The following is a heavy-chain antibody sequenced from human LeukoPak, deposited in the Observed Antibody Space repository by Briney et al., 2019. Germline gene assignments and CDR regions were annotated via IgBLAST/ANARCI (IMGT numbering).Heavy chain of an antibody. CDR2: FDPEDGEA. Sequence: ASVKVSCKVSGYTLTELSMHWVRQAPGKGLEWMGGFDPEDGEAIYAQKFQGRVTMTEDTSTDTAYMELSSLRSDDTAVYYCARVLYGGHAGYFDYWGQGTLVTVSS. CDR3: ARVLYGGHAGYFDY. D-gene: IGHD4-23*01. J-gene: IGHJ4*02. CDR1: GYTLTELS. V-gene: IGHV1-24*01.